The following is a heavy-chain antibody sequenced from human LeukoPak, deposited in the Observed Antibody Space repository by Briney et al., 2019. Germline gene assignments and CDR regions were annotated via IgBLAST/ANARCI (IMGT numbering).Heavy chain of an antibody. CDR1: GFSISRSYY. Sequence: SETLSLTCGVSGFSISRSYYWAWIRQPPGKGLEWIGTIYHIGSTYYSPSLGSRVTMSVDTSKNEFSLNLKSVTAADTAVYYCARAGRIITSGIDYWGQGALVTVSS. D-gene: IGHD3-10*01. V-gene: IGHV4-38-2*01. CDR2: IYHIGST. J-gene: IGHJ4*02. CDR3: ARAGRIITSGIDY.